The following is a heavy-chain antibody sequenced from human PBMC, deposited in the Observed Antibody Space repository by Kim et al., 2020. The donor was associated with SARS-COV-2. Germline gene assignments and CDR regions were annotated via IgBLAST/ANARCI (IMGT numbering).Heavy chain of an antibody. CDR1: GGSISSSSYY. J-gene: IGHJ4*02. V-gene: IGHV4-39*01. D-gene: IGHD5-18*01. CDR2: IYYSGST. Sequence: SETLSLTCTVSGGSISSSSYYWGWIRQPPGKGLEWVGSIYYSGSTYYNPSLKSRLTISVDTSKNQFSLKLSSVTAADTAVYYCARHERGYSYGGGDYWGQGTLVTVSS. CDR3: ARHERGYSYGGGDY.